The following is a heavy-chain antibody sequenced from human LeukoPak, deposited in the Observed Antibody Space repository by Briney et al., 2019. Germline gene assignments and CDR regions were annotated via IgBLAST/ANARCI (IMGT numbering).Heavy chain of an antibody. CDR1: GGSISSSSYY. J-gene: IGHJ4*02. D-gene: IGHD2-21*02. V-gene: IGHV4-39*01. CDR2: IYYSGST. CDR3: ARHYGGGDCYSCGSPFDY. Sequence: SETLSLTCTVSGGSISSSSYYWGWIRQPPGKGLEWIGSIYYSGSTYYNPSLKSRVTISVDTSKNQFSLKLSSVTAADTAVYYCARHYGGGDCYSCGSPFDYWGQGTLVTVSS.